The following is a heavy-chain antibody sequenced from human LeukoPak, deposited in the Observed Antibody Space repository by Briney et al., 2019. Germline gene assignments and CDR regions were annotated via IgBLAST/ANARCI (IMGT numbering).Heavy chain of an antibody. Sequence: SETLSLTCAVYGESSFSSYYWSWIRQTPGGALEWIGEINHSGYTNYNPSLKSRVTLSIDTSKNQFSLRVTSVTAADTAVYYCSRQVVGNDYWGQGTLATVSS. CDR2: INHSGYT. CDR3: SRQVVGNDY. V-gene: IGHV4-34*01. J-gene: IGHJ4*02. D-gene: IGHD3-22*01. CDR1: GESSFSSYY.